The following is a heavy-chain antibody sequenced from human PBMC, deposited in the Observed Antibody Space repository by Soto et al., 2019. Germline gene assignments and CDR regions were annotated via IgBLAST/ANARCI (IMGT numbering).Heavy chain of an antibody. Sequence: GGSLRLSCAASGFTFDDYAMHWVRQAPGKGLEGVSGISWNSGSIGYADSVKGRFTISRDNAKNSLYLQMNSLRAEDTALYYCAKGGIGCSGGSCPNPHYYYGMDVWGQGTTVTVSS. D-gene: IGHD2-15*01. CDR1: GFTFDDYA. CDR3: AKGGIGCSGGSCPNPHYYYGMDV. V-gene: IGHV3-9*01. J-gene: IGHJ6*02. CDR2: ISWNSGSI.